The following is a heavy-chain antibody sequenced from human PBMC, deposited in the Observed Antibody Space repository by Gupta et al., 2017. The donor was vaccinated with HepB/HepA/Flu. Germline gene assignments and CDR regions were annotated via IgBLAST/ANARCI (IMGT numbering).Heavy chain of an antibody. J-gene: IGHJ4*02. CDR3: AKDSYSSGFFFDY. CDR1: GFTFSSNA. V-gene: IGHV3-23*01. Sequence: EVQLLESGGGLVQPGGSLRLSCAASGFTFSSNAMSWVRQAPGKGLEWVSTISGSGGGTTFYADAVKGRFTISRDNSKNTLYLRMKSLRAEDTAVYYCAKDSYSSGFFFDYWGQGTLVTVSS. D-gene: IGHD6-19*01. CDR2: ISGSGGGTT.